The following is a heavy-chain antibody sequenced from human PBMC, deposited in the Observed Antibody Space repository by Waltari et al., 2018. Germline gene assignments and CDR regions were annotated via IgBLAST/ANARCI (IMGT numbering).Heavy chain of an antibody. CDR3: ARDRELGLGLHYFDY. Sequence: QVQLQESGPGLVKPSETLSLTCTVSGGSIRSHYWSWIRQPPGKGLEWFVVIYYSGSTNVNPASKSRVTTSVDTSKNQSSRKLSSVTAADTAVYYCARDRELGLGLHYFDYWGQGTLVTVSS. CDR2: IYYSGST. CDR1: GGSIRSHY. J-gene: IGHJ4*02. V-gene: IGHV4-59*11. D-gene: IGHD3-10*01.